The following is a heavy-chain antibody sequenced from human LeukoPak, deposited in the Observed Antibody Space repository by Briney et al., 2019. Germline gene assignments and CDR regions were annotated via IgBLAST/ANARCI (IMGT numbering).Heavy chain of an antibody. V-gene: IGHV4-61*02. D-gene: IGHD5-24*01. CDR2: IYTSGST. Sequence: SETLSLTCTVSGGSISSGSYYWSWIRQPAGKGLEWIVRIYTSGSTNYNPSLKSRVTISVDTSKNQFSLKLSSVTAADTAVYYCARGPGRDGYKRKGFDYWGQGTLVTVSS. J-gene: IGHJ4*02. CDR1: GGSISSGSYY. CDR3: ARGPGRDGYKRKGFDY.